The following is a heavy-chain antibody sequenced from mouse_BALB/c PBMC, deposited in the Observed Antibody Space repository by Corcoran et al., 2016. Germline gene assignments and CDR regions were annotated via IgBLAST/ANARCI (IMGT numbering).Heavy chain of an antibody. Sequence: QVTLKESGPGILQPSQTLSLTCSFSGFSLSTSGMGVGWIRQPSGKGLEWLAHILWDDDKYYNTALKSGLTISKDTSKNQVFLKIASVDTADTATYYCARNRYDGNAMDYWGQGTSVTVSS. D-gene: IGHD2-14*01. CDR2: ILWDDDK. J-gene: IGHJ4*01. CDR3: ARNRYDGNAMDY. CDR1: GFSLSTSGMG. V-gene: IGHV8-8*01.